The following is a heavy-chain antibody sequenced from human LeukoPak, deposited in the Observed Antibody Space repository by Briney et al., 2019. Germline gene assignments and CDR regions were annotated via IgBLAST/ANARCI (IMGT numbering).Heavy chain of an antibody. Sequence: ASVKVSCKVSGYTLTELSMHWVRQAPGKGLEWMGGFDPEDGETIYAQKFQGRVTMTEDTSTDTAYMELSSLRSEDTAVYYCATDTGSIAAAATRFVYWGQGTLVTVSS. J-gene: IGHJ4*02. D-gene: IGHD6-13*01. CDR2: FDPEDGET. CDR1: GYTLTELS. CDR3: ATDTGSIAAAATRFVY. V-gene: IGHV1-24*01.